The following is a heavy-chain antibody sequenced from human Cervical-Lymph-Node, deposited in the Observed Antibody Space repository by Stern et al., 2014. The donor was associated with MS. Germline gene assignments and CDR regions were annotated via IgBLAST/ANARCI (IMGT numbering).Heavy chain of an antibody. J-gene: IGHJ4*02. D-gene: IGHD3-10*01. CDR2: IIPRCGTA. CDR3: ALGGFGHYFEY. Sequence: QVQLGQAVAEVQKPGSSVKVSCRASGGTFSSSDISWVRQAPGQGLEWMGGIIPRCGTANYAQTSQGRVTITADESTSTAYMELSSLRSEDTAIYYCALGGFGHYFEYWGQGTLVTVSS. V-gene: IGHV1-69*01. CDR1: GGTFSSSD.